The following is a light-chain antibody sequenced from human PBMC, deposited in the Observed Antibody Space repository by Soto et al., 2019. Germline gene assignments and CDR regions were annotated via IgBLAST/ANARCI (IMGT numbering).Light chain of an antibody. Sequence: VLTQSPGTLSLSPGERATISCRASQSISSSYLAWYQHKPGQAPRLLIYGASSRATGIPHRLSGSGSGTDFTLTISRLEPEDCGVYYCHQYGGSPPYTFGQGTRLEIK. J-gene: IGKJ2*01. CDR1: QSISSSY. CDR2: GAS. V-gene: IGKV3-20*01. CDR3: HQYGGSPPYT.